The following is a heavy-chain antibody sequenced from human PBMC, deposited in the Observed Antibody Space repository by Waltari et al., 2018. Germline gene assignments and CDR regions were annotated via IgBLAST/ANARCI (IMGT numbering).Heavy chain of an antibody. CDR1: GGSISSVGYY. J-gene: IGHJ4*02. Sequence: QVQLQESGPGLVKPSQTLSLTCTVSGGSISSVGYYWSWIRQHPGKGLEWIGYIYHSGSTYYNPALKSRVTISVDRSKNQFSLKLSSVTAADTAVYYCARLDVVMTAFDYWGQGTLVTVSS. D-gene: IGHD3-22*01. V-gene: IGHV4-31*03. CDR3: ARLDVVMTAFDY. CDR2: IYHSGST.